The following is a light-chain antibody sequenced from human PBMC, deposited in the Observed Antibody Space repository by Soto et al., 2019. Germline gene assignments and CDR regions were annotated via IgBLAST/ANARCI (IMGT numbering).Light chain of an antibody. J-gene: IGLJ1*01. V-gene: IGLV2-14*01. CDR1: SSDVGGYNY. CDR2: DVT. Sequence: QSVLTQPSSLSWSPGQSITLSCTGTSSDVGGYNYVSWYQQQPGKAPKFMIYDVTNRPSGVSNRFSGSKSGNTASLTISGLQAEDEADYYCCSYTTSNTRQIVFGTGTKVTVL. CDR3: CSYTTSNTRQIV.